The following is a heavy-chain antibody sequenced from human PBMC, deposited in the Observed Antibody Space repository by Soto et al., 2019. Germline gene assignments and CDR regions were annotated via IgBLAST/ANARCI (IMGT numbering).Heavy chain of an antibody. CDR3: ASGNIAMISGGFY. J-gene: IGHJ4*02. CDR2: ISSSNTNI. CDR1: GFTFSTYS. Sequence: EVQLVESGGGLVKPGGSLRLSCAAAGFTFSTYSMNWVRQAPGKGLEWLSSISSSNTNIYYADSVKGRFTISRDNAKNSLYLQMNSLRVEDTAVYYCASGNIAMISGGFYWGQGTRVTVSS. D-gene: IGHD5-18*01. V-gene: IGHV3-21*01.